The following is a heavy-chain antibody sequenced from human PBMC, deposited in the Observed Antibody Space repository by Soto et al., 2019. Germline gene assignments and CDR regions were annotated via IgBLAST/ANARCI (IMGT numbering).Heavy chain of an antibody. J-gene: IGHJ4*02. CDR1: GFTVSNNH. V-gene: IGHV3-53*01. D-gene: IGHD3-16*01. CDR3: AERLTTAASLDY. Sequence: VQLVESGGGLIQPGGSLRLSCAASGFTVSNNHMTWVRQAAGKGLELVSFVHGGGSTSYADSVKGRFTISRDHSKNTLYQQMASLRAEDTAISYCAERLTTAASLDYWGRGTLVTVSS. CDR2: VHGGGST.